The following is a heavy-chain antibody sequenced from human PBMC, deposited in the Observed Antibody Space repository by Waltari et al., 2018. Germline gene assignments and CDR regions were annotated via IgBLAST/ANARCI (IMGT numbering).Heavy chain of an antibody. V-gene: IGHV4-34*01. J-gene: IGHJ3*02. CDR2: INHSGST. CDR1: GGSFSGYY. D-gene: IGHD3-22*01. CDR3: ARGPYYDSSGDAFDI. Sequence: QVQLQQWGAGLLKPSETLSLTCAVYGGSFSGYYWSWTRQPPGKGLEWIGEINHSGSTNSNPSLKSRVTLSVDTSKNQFSLKLSSVTAADTAVYYCARGPYYDSSGDAFDIWGQGTMVTVSS.